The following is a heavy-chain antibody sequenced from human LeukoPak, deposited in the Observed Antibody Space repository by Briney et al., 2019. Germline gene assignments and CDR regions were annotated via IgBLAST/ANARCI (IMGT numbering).Heavy chain of an antibody. Sequence: PGRTLRNSCAASGFNFKSDWMTWLRQAPGKGLEWVAHINQDGSEEHYMDSVKARFTISRDNAKNSLSLQMNSLRAEDTAVYYCVRDGGVSGYDLLDYWGQGTLVTVSS. CDR2: INQDGSEE. V-gene: IGHV3-7*01. J-gene: IGHJ4*02. CDR3: VRDGGVSGYDLLDY. D-gene: IGHD5-12*01. CDR1: GFNFKSDW.